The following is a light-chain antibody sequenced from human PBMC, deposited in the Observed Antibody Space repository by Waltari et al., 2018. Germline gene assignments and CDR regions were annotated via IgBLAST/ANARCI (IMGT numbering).Light chain of an antibody. CDR3: QVWDTNSLYV. Sequence: SYVLTQPLSVSVALGPTARVACGGSHIENKSVHWYQQKPGQAPVLVIYKDVNRPSGIPDRFSGSNSGNTATLTISRAQVGDEGDYFCQVWDTNSLYVFGTGTKVTVL. CDR2: KDV. V-gene: IGLV3-9*01. CDR1: HIENKS. J-gene: IGLJ1*01.